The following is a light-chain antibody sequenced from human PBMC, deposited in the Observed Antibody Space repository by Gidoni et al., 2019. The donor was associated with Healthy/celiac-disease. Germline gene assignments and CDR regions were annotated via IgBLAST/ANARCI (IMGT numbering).Light chain of an antibody. V-gene: IGKV3-11*01. Sequence: VLTQSPATLSLSPGERATLSCRASQSVSSYLAWYQQKPGQAPRLLSYDASNRATGIPARFSGSGSGTDFTLTISSLEPEDLAVYYCQQRSNWYTFGQXTKLEIK. J-gene: IGKJ2*01. CDR2: DAS. CDR3: QQRSNWYT. CDR1: QSVSSY.